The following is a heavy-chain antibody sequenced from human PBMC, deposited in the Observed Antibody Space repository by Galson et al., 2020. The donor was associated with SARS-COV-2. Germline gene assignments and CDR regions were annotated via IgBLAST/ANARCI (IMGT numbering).Heavy chain of an antibody. V-gene: IGHV4-30-4*01. CDR2: IFSTGST. D-gene: IGHD3-10*01. CDR1: DGSISSGEYY. Sequence: SETLSLTCTVSDGSISSGEYYWSWIRQPPGKGLEWIGNIFSTGSTHYHPSLKNRVIMSVDTSKNQFSLKVTSVTAADTAVYYCARDTPDYGSGRGGFDPWGQGFLVTVSS. J-gene: IGHJ5*02. CDR3: ARDTPDYGSGRGGFDP.